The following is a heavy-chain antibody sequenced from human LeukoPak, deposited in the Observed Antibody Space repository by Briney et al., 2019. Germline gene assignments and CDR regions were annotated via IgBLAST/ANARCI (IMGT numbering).Heavy chain of an antibody. CDR3: ARVTTGTGEYYFDY. J-gene: IGHJ4*02. Sequence: GGSLRLSCAASGFTFSSYGMHWVRQAPGKGLEWVAVIWYDGSNKYYADSVKGRFTISRDNSKNTLYLQMNSLRAEDTAVYYCARVTTGTGEYYFDYWGQGTLVTVSS. D-gene: IGHD1-1*01. CDR2: IWYDGSNK. V-gene: IGHV3-33*01. CDR1: GFTFSSYG.